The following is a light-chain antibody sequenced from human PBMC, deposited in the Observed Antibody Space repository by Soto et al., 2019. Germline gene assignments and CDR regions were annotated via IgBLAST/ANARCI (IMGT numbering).Light chain of an antibody. Sequence: QPLLTQPPAVSGAPGQRATISYTGSSSNIGAGYDVHWYQQLPGTAPKLLIYGNSNRPSGVPDRFSGSKSGTSASLAITGLQAEDEADYYCQSYDSSLSGVVFGGGTKLTVL. CDR1: SSNIGAGYD. CDR2: GNS. CDR3: QSYDSSLSGVV. V-gene: IGLV1-40*01. J-gene: IGLJ2*01.